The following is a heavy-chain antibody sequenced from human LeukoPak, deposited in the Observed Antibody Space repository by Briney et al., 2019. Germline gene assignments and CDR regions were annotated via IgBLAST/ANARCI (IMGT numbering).Heavy chain of an antibody. D-gene: IGHD1-7*01. Sequence: GGSLRLSCAASGFTFSNYWMSWVRQAPGKGLEWVANIKQDGSEKYYVYSVKGRFTISRDNAKNSLYLQMNSLRAEDTAIYYCAREDDWNYEDYWGQGTLVTVSS. CDR3: AREDDWNYEDY. J-gene: IGHJ4*02. CDR2: IKQDGSEK. V-gene: IGHV3-7*01. CDR1: GFTFSNYW.